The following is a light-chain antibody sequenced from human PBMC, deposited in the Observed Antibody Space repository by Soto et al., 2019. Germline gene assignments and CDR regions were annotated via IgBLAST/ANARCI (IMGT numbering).Light chain of an antibody. CDR2: DAS. J-gene: IGKJ4*01. Sequence: EIVLTQSPSTLSSSPGERATLSCRASQSVSSYLAWYQQKPGQAPRLLIDDASNRATGIPARFSGSGSWTDSTPTISRLQPEDLADYYCQQRSYWPLTFGGGTKVEIE. CDR1: QSVSSY. CDR3: QQRSYWPLT. V-gene: IGKV3-11*01.